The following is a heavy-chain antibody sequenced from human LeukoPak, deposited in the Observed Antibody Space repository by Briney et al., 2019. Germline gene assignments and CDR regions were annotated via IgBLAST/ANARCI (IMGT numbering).Heavy chain of an antibody. CDR2: IIPIFGTA. J-gene: IGHJ5*02. V-gene: IGHV1-69*13. D-gene: IGHD4-17*01. Sequence: SVKVSSKASGGTFSSYAISWVRQAPGPGLEWMGGIIPIFGTANYEQKLQGRVTITADESTSTAYMELSSLRSEDTAVYYCARDVDGDYANWCDPWGQGTLVTVSS. CDR1: GGTFSSYA. CDR3: ARDVDGDYANWCDP.